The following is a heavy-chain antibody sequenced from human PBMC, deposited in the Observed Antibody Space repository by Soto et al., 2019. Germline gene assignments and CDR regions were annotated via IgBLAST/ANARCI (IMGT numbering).Heavy chain of an antibody. CDR2: IYTSGST. V-gene: IGHV4-4*07. J-gene: IGHJ4*02. Sequence: SETLSLTCTVSGGSISSYYWSWIRQPAGKGLEWIGRIYTSGSTNYNPSLKSRVTMSLDTSKNQFSLKLSSVTAADTAVYYCARHCRVDTAMAIDYWGQGTLVTVSS. CDR1: GGSISSYY. D-gene: IGHD5-18*01. CDR3: ARHCRVDTAMAIDY.